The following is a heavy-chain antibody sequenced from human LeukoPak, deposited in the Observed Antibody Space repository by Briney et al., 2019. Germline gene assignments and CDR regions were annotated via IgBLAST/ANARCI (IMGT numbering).Heavy chain of an antibody. CDR1: GFTFSSYG. CDR3: ARVGRYYDFWSGIDI. J-gene: IGHJ3*02. Sequence: PGGSLRLSCAASGFTFSSYGFHWVRQAPGQGLQWVAVIWYDGTNKYYADSVKGRFTISRDNSNNTLCLQMNSLRAEDTAVYYCARVGRYYDFWSGIDIWGQGTMVTVSS. CDR2: IWYDGTNK. V-gene: IGHV3-33*01. D-gene: IGHD3-3*01.